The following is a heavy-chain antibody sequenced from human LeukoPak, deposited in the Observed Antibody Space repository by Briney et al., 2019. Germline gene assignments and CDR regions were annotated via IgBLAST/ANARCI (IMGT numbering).Heavy chain of an antibody. D-gene: IGHD2-15*01. V-gene: IGHV4-39*01. CDR3: ARQGGNFDY. J-gene: IGHJ4*02. Sequence: SETLSLTCTVSGGSISSSSYYWGWVRQPPGTGREWIGSIYSSGSTYYNPSLKSRVTISVDTSKNQFSLKLSSVTAADTAVYYCARQGGNFDYWGQGTLVTVSS. CDR2: IYSSGST. CDR1: GGSISSSSYY.